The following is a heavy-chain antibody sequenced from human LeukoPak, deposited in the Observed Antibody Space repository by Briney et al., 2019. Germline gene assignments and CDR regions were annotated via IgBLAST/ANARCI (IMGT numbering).Heavy chain of an antibody. J-gene: IGHJ4*02. V-gene: IGHV1-2*06. D-gene: IGHD3-10*01. CDR2: INSNSGGT. CDR1: GYSFSDYS. Sequence: GASVKVSCKASGYSFSDYSIHWVRQPPGKGLEWMGRINSNSGGTSYAQNFQGRVTMTRDTSISTAYMEVSGLTSDDTAVYYCARGGSGSGYLYYFDSWGQGTLVSVSS. CDR3: ARGGSGSGYLYYFDS.